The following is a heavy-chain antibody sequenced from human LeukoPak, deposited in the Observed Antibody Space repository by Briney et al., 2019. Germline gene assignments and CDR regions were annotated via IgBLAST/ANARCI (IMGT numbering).Heavy chain of an antibody. CDR2: IKSKTGGGTT. CDR3: TTETYSSSWYGTWFDP. J-gene: IGHJ5*02. CDR1: GFTFTNAW. D-gene: IGHD6-13*01. Sequence: GGSLRLSCTASGFTFTNAWMTWVRQAPGKGLEWVGRIKSKTGGGTTDYAASVKGRFTISRDDSKNTLFLQMNSLKAEDTAIYYCTTETYSSSWYGTWFDPWGQGTLVTVSS. V-gene: IGHV3-15*01.